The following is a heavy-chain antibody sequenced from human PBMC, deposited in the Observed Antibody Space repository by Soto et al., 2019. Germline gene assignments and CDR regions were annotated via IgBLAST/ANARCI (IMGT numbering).Heavy chain of an antibody. CDR1: GYTFTSYG. D-gene: IGHD3-3*01. V-gene: IGHV1-18*04. CDR2: ISAYNDNT. Sequence: SVKVSCKLSGYTFTSYGISLLRQAPGQGLEWMGWISAYNDNTSYAQKLQGRDTMTTVTSTTTAYMELRSLRSDDTAVYSCASGPHHGDYYYGMDVWGQGTTVTVSS. CDR3: ASGPHHGDYYYGMDV. J-gene: IGHJ6*02.